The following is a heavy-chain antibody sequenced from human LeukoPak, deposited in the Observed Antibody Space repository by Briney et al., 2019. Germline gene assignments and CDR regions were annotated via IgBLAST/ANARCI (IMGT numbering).Heavy chain of an antibody. CDR3: AKGKDVDTAMVTGY. V-gene: IGHV3-30*18. Sequence: GGSLRLSCAASGFTFSSYGMHWVRQAPGKGLEWVAVISYDGNNKYYADSVKGRFTISRDNSKNTLYLQMNSLRAEDTAVYYCAKGKDVDTAMVTGYWGQGTLVTVSS. D-gene: IGHD5-18*01. J-gene: IGHJ4*02. CDR1: GFTFSSYG. CDR2: ISYDGNNK.